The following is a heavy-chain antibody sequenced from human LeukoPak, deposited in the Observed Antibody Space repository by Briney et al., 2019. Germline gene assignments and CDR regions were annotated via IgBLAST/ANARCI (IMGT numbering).Heavy chain of an antibody. J-gene: IGHJ6*04. Sequence: GGSLRLSCAASGFTFSSYEMNWVRQAPGKGLEWVSYISSSGSTIYYADSVKGRFTMSRDNAKNSLYLQMSSLRAEDTAVSYCARDYEQPLPPMASSYYGMDVWAKGTTATVSS. CDR3: ARDYEQPLPPMASSYYGMDV. V-gene: IGHV3-48*03. CDR2: ISSSGSTI. D-gene: IGHD6-13*01. CDR1: GFTFSSYE.